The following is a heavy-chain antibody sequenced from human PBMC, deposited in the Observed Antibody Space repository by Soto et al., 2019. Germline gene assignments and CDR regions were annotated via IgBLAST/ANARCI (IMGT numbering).Heavy chain of an antibody. Sequence: QGQLVQSGDEVKKPGASVKVSCKASGYTSTSFGISWLRQAPGQGLEWLGWISGDNGNTKYAQNVQGRFTVTTDTSTYTAYMELRSLISDDTAVYYCVRDSAWEARGWWFDPWGPGTLLIVSS. CDR1: GYTSTSFG. CDR3: VRDSAWEARGWWFDP. J-gene: IGHJ5*02. CDR2: ISGDNGNT. D-gene: IGHD1-26*01. V-gene: IGHV1-18*04.